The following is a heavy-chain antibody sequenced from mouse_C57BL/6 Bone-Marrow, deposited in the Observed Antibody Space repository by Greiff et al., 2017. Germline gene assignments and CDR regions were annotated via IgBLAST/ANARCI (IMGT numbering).Heavy chain of an antibody. CDR1: GFTFSSYA. Sequence: EVKLVESGGGLVKPGGSLKLSCAASGFTFSSYAMSWVRQTPEKRLEWVATISDGGSYTYYPDNVKGRFTISRDNAKNNLYLLMSHLKSEDTAMYYCARGWLLRGAYWGQGTLVTVSA. J-gene: IGHJ3*01. CDR3: ARGWLLRGAY. CDR2: ISDGGSYT. D-gene: IGHD2-3*01. V-gene: IGHV5-4*03.